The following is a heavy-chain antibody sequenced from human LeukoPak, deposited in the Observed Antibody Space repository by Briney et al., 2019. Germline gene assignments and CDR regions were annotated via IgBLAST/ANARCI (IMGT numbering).Heavy chain of an antibody. CDR1: GFTFDDYA. CDR3: AKAVTGYYRSFDY. CDR2: ISWNSGSI. Sequence: GGSLRLSCAASGFTFDDYAMHWVRQAPGKGLEWASGISWNSGSIGYADSVKGRFTISRDNAKNSLYLQMNSLRAEDTALYYCAKAVTGYYRSFDYWGQGTLVTVSS. D-gene: IGHD3-9*01. J-gene: IGHJ4*02. V-gene: IGHV3-9*01.